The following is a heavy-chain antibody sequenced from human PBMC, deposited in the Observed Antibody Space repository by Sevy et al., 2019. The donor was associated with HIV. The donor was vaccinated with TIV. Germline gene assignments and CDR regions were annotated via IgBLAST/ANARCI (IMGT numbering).Heavy chain of an antibody. CDR2: IWYDGSNK. CDR1: GFTFSSYG. J-gene: IGHJ6*02. D-gene: IGHD2-2*01. CDR3: ARSLPVLVPAATPPRAYYYGMDV. V-gene: IGHV3-33*01. Sequence: GGSLRLSCAASGFTFSSYGMHWVRQAPGKGLEWVAVIWYDGSNKYYADSVKGRFTISRDNSKNTLYLQMNSLRAEDTAVYYCARSLPVLVPAATPPRAYYYGMDVWGQRTTVTVSS.